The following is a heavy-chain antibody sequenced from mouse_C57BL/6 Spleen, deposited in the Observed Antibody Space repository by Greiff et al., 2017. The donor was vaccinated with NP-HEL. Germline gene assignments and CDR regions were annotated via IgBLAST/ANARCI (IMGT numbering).Heavy chain of an antibody. CDR1: GFSLTSYG. Sequence: VQLQQSGPGLVQPSQSLSITCTVSGFSLTSYGVHWVRQSPGKGLEWLGVIWSGGSTDYNAAFISRLSLSKDNSKRQVFFKMNRLQADDTAIYYCASLVLGDYVMDYWGQGTSVTVSS. CDR3: ASLVLGDYVMDY. D-gene: IGHD4-1*01. J-gene: IGHJ4*01. V-gene: IGHV2-2*01. CDR2: IWSGGST.